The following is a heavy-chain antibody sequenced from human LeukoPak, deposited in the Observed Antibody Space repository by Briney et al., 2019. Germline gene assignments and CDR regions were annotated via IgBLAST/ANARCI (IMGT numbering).Heavy chain of an antibody. CDR2: INPSGGST. CDR3: ARGGIVVVIRHGYDY. Sequence: ASVKVSCKASGYTFTSYYMHWVRQAPGQGLEWMGIINPSGGSTSYAQKFQGRVTMTRDTSMSTVYMELSSLRSEDTAVYYCARGGIVVVIRHGYDYWGQGTLVTVSS. V-gene: IGHV1-46*01. CDR1: GYTFTSYY. D-gene: IGHD3-22*01. J-gene: IGHJ4*02.